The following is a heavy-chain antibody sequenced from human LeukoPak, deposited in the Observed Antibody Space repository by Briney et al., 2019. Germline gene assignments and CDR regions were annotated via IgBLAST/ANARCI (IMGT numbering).Heavy chain of an antibody. CDR1: GGSISSYY. J-gene: IGHJ6*03. CDR3: ARVSFYYDFWSGPSGHYYYYMDV. Sequence: SETLSLTCTVSGGSISSYYWSWIRQPAGKGLEWIGRIYTSGSTNYNPSLKSRVTISVDTSKNQFSLKLSSVTAADTAVYYCARVSFYYDFWSGPSGHYYYYMDVWGKGTTVTVSS. V-gene: IGHV4-4*07. CDR2: IYTSGST. D-gene: IGHD3-3*01.